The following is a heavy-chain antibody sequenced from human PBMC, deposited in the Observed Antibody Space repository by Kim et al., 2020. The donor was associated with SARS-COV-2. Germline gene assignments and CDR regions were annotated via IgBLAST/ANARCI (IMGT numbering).Heavy chain of an antibody. Sequence: GGSLRLSCAASGFTFSDYYMSWIRQAPGKGLEWVSYISSSGSTIYYADSVKGRFTISRDNAKNSLYLQMNSLRAEDTAVYYCARDLGERPHDFWSGYYVGPYYYYGMDVWGQGTTVTVSS. V-gene: IGHV3-11*01. D-gene: IGHD3-3*01. CDR3: ARDLGERPHDFWSGYYVGPYYYYGMDV. CDR2: ISSSGSTI. CDR1: GFTFSDYY. J-gene: IGHJ6*02.